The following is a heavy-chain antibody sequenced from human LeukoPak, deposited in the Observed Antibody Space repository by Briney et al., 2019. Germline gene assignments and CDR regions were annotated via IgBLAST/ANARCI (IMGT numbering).Heavy chain of an antibody. CDR3: AGLSGYDPYYFDY. Sequence: ASMKVSCKASGYSFTGYYMHWVRPAPGRGLEWMGCINPNSGGTDYAQKFQGRVTMTRDTSISTAYMELSRLTSDDTAVYYCAGLSGYDPYYFDYWGQGTLVAVSS. V-gene: IGHV1-2*02. CDR2: INPNSGGT. CDR1: GYSFTGYY. J-gene: IGHJ4*02. D-gene: IGHD5-12*01.